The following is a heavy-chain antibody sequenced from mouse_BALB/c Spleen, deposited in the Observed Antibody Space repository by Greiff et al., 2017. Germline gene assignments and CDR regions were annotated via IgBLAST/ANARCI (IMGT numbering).Heavy chain of an antibody. CDR3: ARPPTYDYDAWFAY. D-gene: IGHD2-4*01. V-gene: IGHV1-9*01. Sequence: QVQLQQSGAELMKPGASVKISCKATGYTFSSYWIEWVKQRPGHGLEWIGEILPGSGSTNYNEKFKGKATFTADTSSNTAYMQLSSLTSEDSAVYYCARPPTYDYDAWFAYWGQGTLVTVSA. CDR2: ILPGSGST. CDR1: GYTFSSYW. J-gene: IGHJ3*01.